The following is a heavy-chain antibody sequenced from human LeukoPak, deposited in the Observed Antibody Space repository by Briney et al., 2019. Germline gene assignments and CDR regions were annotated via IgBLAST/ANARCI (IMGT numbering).Heavy chain of an antibody. J-gene: IGHJ3*02. V-gene: IGHV1-18*01. D-gene: IGHD3-3*01. CDR2: ISAYNGNT. CDR1: GYTFTRYG. Sequence: GASVKVSCKASGYTFTRYGISWVRQAPGQGLEWMGWISAYNGNTNYAQKLQGRVTMTTDTSTSTAYMELRSLRSDDTAVYYCARSDDFWSGSDAFDIWGQGTMVTVSS. CDR3: ARSDDFWSGSDAFDI.